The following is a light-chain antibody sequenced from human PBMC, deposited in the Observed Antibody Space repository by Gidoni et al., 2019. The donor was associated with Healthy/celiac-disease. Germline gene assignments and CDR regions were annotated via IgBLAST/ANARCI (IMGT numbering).Light chain of an antibody. CDR3: QQYNSYWT. CDR2: KAS. V-gene: IGKV1-5*03. J-gene: IGKJ1*01. Sequence: QLTHSTSSRAAEVGDRVTITSRASQSISSWLAWYQQKPGKAPKLLIYKASSLESGVQSRFSGSGSGTEFTLTISSLQPDDFATYYCQQYNSYWTFGQGTKVEIK. CDR1: QSISSW.